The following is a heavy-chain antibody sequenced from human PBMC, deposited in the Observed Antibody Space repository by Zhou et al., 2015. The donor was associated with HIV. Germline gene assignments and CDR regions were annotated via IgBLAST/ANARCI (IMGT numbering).Heavy chain of an antibody. CDR3: AGESLGEQWLVLDY. Sequence: QAQLVQSGAEVKKPGSSVKVSCKASGDTFRNYXISWVRQAPGQGLEWMGGIIPIFGTANYAQKFQGRVTITADKSTSTAYMELSSLRSEDTAVYYCAGESLGEQWLVLDYWGQGTLVTVSS. D-gene: IGHD6-19*01. CDR2: IIPIFGTA. J-gene: IGHJ4*02. CDR1: GDTFRNYX. V-gene: IGHV1-69*06.